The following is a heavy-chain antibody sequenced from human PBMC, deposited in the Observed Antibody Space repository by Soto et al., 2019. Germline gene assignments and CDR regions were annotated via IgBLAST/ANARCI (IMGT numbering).Heavy chain of an antibody. V-gene: IGHV1-8*01. J-gene: IGHJ4*02. D-gene: IGHD3-3*01. Sequence: QVQLVQSGAEVKKPGGSLKVSSKASGYTFTSYDINWVRQATGQGLEWMGWMHPNSGNTGYAQKFQGRVTMTRNTSISTAYMELSSLRSEDTAVYYCARGITIFGVVPGWGQGTLVTVSS. CDR1: GYTFTSYD. CDR3: ARGITIFGVVPG. CDR2: MHPNSGNT.